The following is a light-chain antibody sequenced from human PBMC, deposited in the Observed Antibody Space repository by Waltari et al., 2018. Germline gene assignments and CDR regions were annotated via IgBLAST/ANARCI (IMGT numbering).Light chain of an antibody. J-gene: IGKJ2*01. CDR3: QQRYNTPPYT. CDR1: QSISNS. V-gene: IGKV1-39*01. Sequence: DIQMTQSPSSLSASVGYRVTMTCRARQSISNSLSWYQQKPGQAPRLLIYTASNLQSGVPSRFSGSGSATDFTLTISSLQHEDFATYYCQQRYNTPPYTFGQGTQVEIK. CDR2: TAS.